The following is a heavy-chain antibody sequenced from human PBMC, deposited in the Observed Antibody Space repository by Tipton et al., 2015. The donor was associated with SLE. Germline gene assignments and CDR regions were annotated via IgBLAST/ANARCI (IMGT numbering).Heavy chain of an antibody. V-gene: IGHV4-59*01. D-gene: IGHD5-12*01. CDR3: ARVVVATTKPLHFDY. CDR2: IYYSGNT. CDR1: GGSISSYY. J-gene: IGHJ4*02. Sequence: TLSLTCTVSGGSISSYYWSWIRQPPGKGLEWIGYIYYSGNTNYNPSLKSRVTISVDTSKNQFSLKLSSVTAADTAVYYCARVVVATTKPLHFDYWGQGTLVTVSS.